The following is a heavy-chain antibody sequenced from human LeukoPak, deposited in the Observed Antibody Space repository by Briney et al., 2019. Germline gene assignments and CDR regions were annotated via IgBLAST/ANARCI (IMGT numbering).Heavy chain of an antibody. CDR1: GYTFTGYW. Sequence: ASVKVSCKAFGYTFTGYWMHWVRQAPGQGPEWMGVISPSGGSTIYAQKFKGRVTLTRDMSTSTDYLELSSLRPEDTAVYYCAKDKTSGTYEGAVFDYWGQGTLVTVSS. J-gene: IGHJ4*02. D-gene: IGHD1-26*01. V-gene: IGHV1-46*01. CDR2: ISPSGGST. CDR3: AKDKTSGTYEGAVFDY.